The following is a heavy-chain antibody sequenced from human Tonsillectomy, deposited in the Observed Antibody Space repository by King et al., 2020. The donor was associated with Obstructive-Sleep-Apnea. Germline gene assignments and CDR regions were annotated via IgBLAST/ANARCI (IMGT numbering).Heavy chain of an antibody. D-gene: IGHD2-2*01. CDR2: ISSSEATI. CDR3: ARDVVAVPPAIFGGPNWFDP. CDR1: GFTFTDYY. J-gene: IGHJ5*02. Sequence: VQLVESGGGLVKPGGSLRLSCVASGFTFTDYYMSWIRQAPGKGLEWISYISSSEATIYYADSVKGRFTISRDKAKNSLYLQMNSLRAEDTAVYYCARDVVAVPPAIFGGPNWFDPRGQGTLVTVSS. V-gene: IGHV3-11*01.